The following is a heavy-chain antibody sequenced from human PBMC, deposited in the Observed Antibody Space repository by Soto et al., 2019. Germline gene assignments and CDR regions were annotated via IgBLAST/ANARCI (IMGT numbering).Heavy chain of an antibody. V-gene: IGHV4-34*01. CDR3: ARVSYSSGWYFDY. D-gene: IGHD6-19*01. J-gene: IGHJ4*02. CDR1: GGSFSGYY. CDR2: INHSGST. Sequence: ASETLSLTCAVYGGSFSGYYWSWIRQPPGKGLEWIGEINHSGSTNYNPSLKSRVTISVDTSKNQFSLKLSSVTAADTAVYYCARVSYSSGWYFDYWGQGTLVTVSS.